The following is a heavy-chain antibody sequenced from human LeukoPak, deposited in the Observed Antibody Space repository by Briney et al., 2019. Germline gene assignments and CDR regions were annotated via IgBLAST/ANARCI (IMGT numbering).Heavy chain of an antibody. D-gene: IGHD1-26*01. J-gene: IGHJ6*02. Sequence: SETLSLTCTVSGGSISSYYWSWIRQPPGKGLEWIGYIYYSGSTNYNPSLKSRVTISVDTSKNQFSLKLSSVTAADTAVYYCARSLVGAYYYYGMDVWGQGTTVTVFS. CDR2: IYYSGST. CDR3: ARSLVGAYYYYGMDV. CDR1: GGSISSYY. V-gene: IGHV4-59*08.